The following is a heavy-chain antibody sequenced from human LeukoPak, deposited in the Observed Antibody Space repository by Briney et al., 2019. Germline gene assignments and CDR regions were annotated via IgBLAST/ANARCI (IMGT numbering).Heavy chain of an antibody. Sequence: RSSETLSLTCTVSGGSISSGGYYWSWIRQHPGKGLEWIGYIYYSGSTYYNPSLKSRVTISVDTSKNQFSLKLSSVTAADTAVYYCARGYCSGGSCYLDYWGQGTLVTVSS. D-gene: IGHD2-15*01. CDR1: GGSISSGGYY. CDR3: ARGYCSGGSCYLDY. J-gene: IGHJ4*02. V-gene: IGHV4-31*03. CDR2: IYYSGST.